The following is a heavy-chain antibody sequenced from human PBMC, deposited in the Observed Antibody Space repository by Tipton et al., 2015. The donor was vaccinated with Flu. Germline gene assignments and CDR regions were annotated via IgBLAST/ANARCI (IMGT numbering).Heavy chain of an antibody. CDR3: ARGTSTVTTKDYFDY. D-gene: IGHD4-17*01. J-gene: IGHJ4*02. Sequence: GSLRLSCAAAEFAFSSYWMSWVRQAPGRGLEWVANIKQDGSAKDYVDSVEGRFTISRDNTKNSLYLQMNSLRAEDTAVYYCARGTSTVTTKDYFDYWGQGTLVTVSS. CDR2: IKQDGSAK. V-gene: IGHV3-7*04. CDR1: EFAFSSYW.